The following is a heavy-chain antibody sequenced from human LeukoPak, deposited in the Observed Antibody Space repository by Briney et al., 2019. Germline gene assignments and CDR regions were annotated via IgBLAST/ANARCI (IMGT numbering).Heavy chain of an antibody. Sequence: GASVKVSCEVSGYTLTELSMHWVRQAPGKGLEWMGGFDPEDGETIYAQKFQGRVTMTEDTSTDTAYMELSSLRSEDTAVYYCATEGCSSTSCYLGFDYWGQGTLVTVSS. CDR1: GYTLTELS. V-gene: IGHV1-24*01. D-gene: IGHD2-2*01. CDR3: ATEGCSSTSCYLGFDY. J-gene: IGHJ4*02. CDR2: FDPEDGET.